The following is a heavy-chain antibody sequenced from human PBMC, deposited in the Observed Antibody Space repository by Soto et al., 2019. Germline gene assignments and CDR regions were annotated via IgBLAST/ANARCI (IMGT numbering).Heavy chain of an antibody. D-gene: IGHD4-4*01. CDR2: IKQDGSEK. V-gene: IGHV3-7*01. J-gene: IGHJ4*02. Sequence: LRLSCAAPGFTFSSYWMSWVRQAPGKGLEWVANIKQDGSEKYYVDSVKGRFTISRDNAKNSLYLQMNSLRAEDTAVYYCARDEGIGKTTTVTPFDYWGQGTLVTVSS. CDR3: ARDEGIGKTTTVTPFDY. CDR1: GFTFSSYW.